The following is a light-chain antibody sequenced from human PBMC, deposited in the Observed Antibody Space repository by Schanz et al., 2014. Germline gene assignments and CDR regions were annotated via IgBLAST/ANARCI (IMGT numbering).Light chain of an antibody. V-gene: IGLV2-8*01. CDR2: EVS. CDR3: QSYDSSLSALV. CDR1: SSDVGGYDY. J-gene: IGLJ2*01. Sequence: QSTLTQPPSASGSPGQSVTISCTGTSSDVGGYDYVSWYQQHPGKVPKLMIYEVSKRPSGVPDRFSGSKSGTSASLAITGLQAEDEADYYCQSYDSSLSALVFGGGTKLTVL.